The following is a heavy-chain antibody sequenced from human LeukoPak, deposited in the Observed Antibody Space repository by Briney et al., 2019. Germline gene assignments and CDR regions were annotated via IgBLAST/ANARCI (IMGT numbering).Heavy chain of an antibody. J-gene: IGHJ4*02. Sequence: ASVKVSCKSSGYTFITYGITWVRQAPGQGLEWMGWISTDNGDTNYAQKLQGRVTMTTDTSTSTAYMELRSLRSDDTAVYYCARSRDPYGDYSRARPRSFFDFWGQGTLLSVSS. CDR3: ARSRDPYGDYSRARPRSFFDF. CDR1: GYTFITYG. V-gene: IGHV1-18*01. CDR2: ISTDNGDT. D-gene: IGHD4-17*01.